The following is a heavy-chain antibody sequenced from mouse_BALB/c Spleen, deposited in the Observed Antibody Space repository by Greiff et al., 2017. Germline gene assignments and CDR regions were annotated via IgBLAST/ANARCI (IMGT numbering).Heavy chain of an antibody. CDR3: ARDPSSYGYFDV. Sequence: VKLVESGPGLVAPSQSLSITCTVSGFSLTSYGVHWVRQPPGKGLEWLGVIWAGGSTNYNSALMSRLSISKDNSKSQVFLKMNSLQTDDTAMYYCARDPSSYGYFDVWGAGTTVTVSS. J-gene: IGHJ1*01. D-gene: IGHD2-10*02. CDR2: IWAGGST. CDR1: GFSLTSYG. V-gene: IGHV2-9*02.